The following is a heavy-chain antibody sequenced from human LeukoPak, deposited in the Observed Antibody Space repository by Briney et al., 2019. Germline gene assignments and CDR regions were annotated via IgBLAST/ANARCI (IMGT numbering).Heavy chain of an antibody. CDR2: ISSSSSTI. Sequence: GGSLRLSCAASGFTFSSYAMSWVRQAPGKGLEWVSYISSSSSTIYYADSVKGRFTISRDNAKNSLYLQMNSLRGEDTAVYYCARDPTFDYGDYVRYYGMDVWGQGTTVTVSS. CDR3: ARDPTFDYGDYVRYYGMDV. V-gene: IGHV3-48*01. CDR1: GFTFSSYA. J-gene: IGHJ6*02. D-gene: IGHD4-17*01.